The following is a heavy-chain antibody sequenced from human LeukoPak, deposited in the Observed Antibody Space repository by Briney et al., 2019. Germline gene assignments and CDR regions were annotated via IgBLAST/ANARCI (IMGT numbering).Heavy chain of an antibody. D-gene: IGHD6-13*01. V-gene: IGHV4-39*01. Sequence: SETLSLTCSVSGGSISSSSYYWGWIRQPPGMGLEWIGSIYYSGITYYNQSLKSRATVSVDTSKNQFSLNLNSVTAADTAVYYCARRNGHSWDVGNWLDSWGQGTVVTVSS. CDR2: IYYSGIT. J-gene: IGHJ5*01. CDR3: ARRNGHSWDVGNWLDS. CDR1: GGSISSSSYY.